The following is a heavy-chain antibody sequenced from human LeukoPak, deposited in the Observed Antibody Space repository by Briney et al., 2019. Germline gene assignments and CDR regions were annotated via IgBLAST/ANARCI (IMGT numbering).Heavy chain of an antibody. CDR2: IYTSGST. Sequence: SETLSLTCTVSGGSISSGSYYWRWIRQAAGKGLEWIGRIYTSGSTNYTPSLKRRVTISVDTSKNQFSLKLSSVTAADTAVYYRARSYGSGDYWGQGTLVTVPS. D-gene: IGHD3-10*01. J-gene: IGHJ4*02. V-gene: IGHV4-61*02. CDR1: GGSISSGSYY. CDR3: ARSYGSGDY.